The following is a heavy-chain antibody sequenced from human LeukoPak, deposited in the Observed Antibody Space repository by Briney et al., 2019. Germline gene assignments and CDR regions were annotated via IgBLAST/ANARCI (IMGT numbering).Heavy chain of an antibody. CDR1: GGSISSYY. CDR3: ARVRVVVKLYYYYHMDV. J-gene: IGHJ6*03. CDR2: IYYSGST. Sequence: PSETLSLTCTVSGGSISSYYWSWIRQPPGKGLEWIGYIYYSGSTNYNPSLKSRVTISVDTSKNQFSLKLSSVTAADTAVYYCARVRVVVKLYYYYHMDVWGKGTTVTVSS. V-gene: IGHV4-59*01. D-gene: IGHD2-21*01.